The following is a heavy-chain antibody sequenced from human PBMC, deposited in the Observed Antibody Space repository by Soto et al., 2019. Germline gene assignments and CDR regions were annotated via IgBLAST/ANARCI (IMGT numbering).Heavy chain of an antibody. D-gene: IGHD1-1*01. CDR1: GFTFSSYG. J-gene: IGHJ5*02. V-gene: IGHV3-30*19. CDR3: ARDSAKLPRPGNWFDP. CDR2: ISYDGSNK. Sequence: GGSLRLSCAASGFTFSSYGMHWVRQAPGKGLEWVAVISYDGSNKYYADSVKGRFTISRDNSKNTLYLQMNSLRAEDTAVYYWARDSAKLPRPGNWFDPWGQGTLVTVSS.